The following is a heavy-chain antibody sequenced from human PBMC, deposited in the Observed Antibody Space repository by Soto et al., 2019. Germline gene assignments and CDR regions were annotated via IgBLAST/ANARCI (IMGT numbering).Heavy chain of an antibody. V-gene: IGHV3-74*03. D-gene: IGHD3-16*01. CDR3: GRDLGGPDY. Sequence: GGSLRLSCAASGFSLSPYWMHWVRQAPGRGLEWVSRLSSDGFGAAYADSVKGRFFISRDITRNTLFLQMNSLRADDTAVYYCGRDLGGPDYWRRGTSATVSS. CDR1: GFSLSPYW. J-gene: IGHJ4*02. CDR2: LSSDGFGA.